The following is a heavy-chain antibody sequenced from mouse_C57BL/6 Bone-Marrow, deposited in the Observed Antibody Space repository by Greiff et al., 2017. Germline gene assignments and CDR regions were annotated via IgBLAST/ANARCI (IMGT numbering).Heavy chain of an antibody. Sequence: SGPVLVKPGASVKMSCKASGYTFTDYYMNWVKQSHGKSLEWIGVINPYNGGTSYNQKFKGKATLTVDKSSSTAYMELNSLTSEDAAVYYCARYDYLFAYWCQGTLFTVSA. CDR3: ARYDYLFAY. J-gene: IGHJ3*01. V-gene: IGHV1-19*01. CDR2: INPYNGGT. D-gene: IGHD2-4*01. CDR1: GYTFTDYY.